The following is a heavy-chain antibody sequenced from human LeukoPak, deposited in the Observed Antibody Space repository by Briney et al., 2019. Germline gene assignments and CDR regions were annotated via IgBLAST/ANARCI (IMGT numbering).Heavy chain of an antibody. Sequence: GGSLRLSCAASGFTFSNYWMTWVRQAPGKGLEWVAHINQDGSEEHYMDSVKARFTISRDNAKNSLSLQMNSLRAEDTAVYYCAREFVTTVVPYYGMDVWGQGTAVTVSS. V-gene: IGHV3-7*01. CDR1: GFTFSNYW. CDR3: AREFVTTVVPYYGMDV. J-gene: IGHJ6*02. CDR2: INQDGSEE. D-gene: IGHD4-23*01.